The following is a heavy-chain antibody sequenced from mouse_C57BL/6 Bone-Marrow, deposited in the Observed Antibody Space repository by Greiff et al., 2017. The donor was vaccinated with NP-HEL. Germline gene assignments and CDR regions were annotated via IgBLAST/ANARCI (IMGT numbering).Heavy chain of an antibody. Sequence: QVQLQQPGAELVKPGASVKLSCKASGYTFTSYWMHWVKQRPGQGLEWIGMIHPNSGSTNYNEKFKSKATLTVDKSSSTAYMQLSSLTCEDSAVYYGERWGLCSKGGFAYWGQGTLVTVSA. V-gene: IGHV1-64*01. D-gene: IGHD6-5*01. CDR2: IHPNSGST. CDR3: ERWGLCSKGGFAY. J-gene: IGHJ3*01. CDR1: GYTFTSYW.